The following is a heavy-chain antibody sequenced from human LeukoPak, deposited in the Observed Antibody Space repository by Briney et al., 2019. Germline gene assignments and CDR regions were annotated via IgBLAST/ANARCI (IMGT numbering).Heavy chain of an antibody. CDR3: ARGLSIAAAPICGY. Sequence: GASVKVSCKTSGYTFIGHYIHWVRQAPGQGLEWMGWINPNSGGTNYAQKFQGRVTMTRDTSISTAYMELGRLRSDDTAVYYCARGLSIAAAPICGYWGQGTLVTVSS. J-gene: IGHJ4*02. V-gene: IGHV1-2*02. CDR1: GYTFIGHY. CDR2: INPNSGGT. D-gene: IGHD6-13*01.